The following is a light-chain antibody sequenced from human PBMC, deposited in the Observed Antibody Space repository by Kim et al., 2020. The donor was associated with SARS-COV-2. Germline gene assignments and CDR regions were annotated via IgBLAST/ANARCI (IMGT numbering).Light chain of an antibody. V-gene: IGKV3-15*01. J-gene: IGKJ1*01. CDR1: QSSGSN. CDR2: GAS. CDR3: EQYDYWPWT. Sequence: GSPGERATLSCRAGQSSGSNLAWYQQTTGQPPRLLIYGASTRATGIPARFSGSGSGTEFTLTISSLQSEDFAVYFCEQYDYWPWTFGQGTKVDIK.